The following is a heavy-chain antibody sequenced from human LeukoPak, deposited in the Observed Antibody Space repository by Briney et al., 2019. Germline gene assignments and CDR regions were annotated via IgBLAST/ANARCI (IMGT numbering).Heavy chain of an antibody. CDR3: GKYLQPSGFPYALDT. V-gene: IGHV3-23*01. Sequence: GGSLRLSCSASGFTFSIYAMGWVRQGPVRGLHWVASISGSSHITTYTDSLKGRFTISRDNSKNTLYLQINSLRDDDTALYYCGKYLQPSGFPYALDTWGQGTMVTVSS. D-gene: IGHD5-12*01. CDR2: ISGSSHIT. CDR1: GFTFSIYA. J-gene: IGHJ3*02.